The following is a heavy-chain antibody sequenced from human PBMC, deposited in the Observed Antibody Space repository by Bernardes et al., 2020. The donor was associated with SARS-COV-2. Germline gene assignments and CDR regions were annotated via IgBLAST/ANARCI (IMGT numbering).Heavy chain of an antibody. Sequence: SETLSLTCTVSGGSISSSYWSWIRQPPGKGLEWIGYIYYSGSSHYNPSLKSRVTLSVDTSKNQFSLKLSSVTAADTAVYYCAGREVVDSYYYGMDVWGQGTTVTVSS. CDR2: IYYSGSS. CDR1: GGSISSSY. CDR3: AGREVVDSYYYGMDV. J-gene: IGHJ6*02. D-gene: IGHD2-2*01. V-gene: IGHV4-59*01.